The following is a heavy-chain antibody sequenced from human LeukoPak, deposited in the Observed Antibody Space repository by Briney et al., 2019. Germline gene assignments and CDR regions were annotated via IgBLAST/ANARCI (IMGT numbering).Heavy chain of an antibody. J-gene: IGHJ4*02. CDR2: ISYDGSNK. CDR1: GLTFSKYT. D-gene: IGHD3-10*01. V-gene: IGHV3-30-3*01. CDR3: AREGWDGSGSLDY. Sequence: GGSLRLSCAGSGLTFSKYTMHWVRQAPGKGLEWVAIISYDGSNKHYADSVKGRFTISRDNSKNTLSLQMNSLRAEDTAVYYCAREGWDGSGSLDYWGQGTLVTVSS.